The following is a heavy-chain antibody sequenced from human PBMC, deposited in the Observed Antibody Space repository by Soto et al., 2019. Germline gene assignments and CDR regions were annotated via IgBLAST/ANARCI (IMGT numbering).Heavy chain of an antibody. CDR1: GYTFTSYG. CDR2: ISAYNGNT. V-gene: IGHV1-18*01. D-gene: IGHD5-12*01. Sequence: GASVKGSCKASGYTFTSYGISWVRQPPGQGLEWMGWISAYNGNTNYAQKLQGRVTMTTDTSTSTAYMELRSLRSDGTAVYYCARERGWLQSFPYYYYGMDVWGQGTTVTVSS. J-gene: IGHJ6*02. CDR3: ARERGWLQSFPYYYYGMDV.